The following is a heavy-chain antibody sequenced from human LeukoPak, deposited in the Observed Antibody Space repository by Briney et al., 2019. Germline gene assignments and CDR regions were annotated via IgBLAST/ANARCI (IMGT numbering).Heavy chain of an antibody. D-gene: IGHD3-10*01. CDR2: IYYSGST. J-gene: IGHJ5*02. CDR3: ARRLLWFGEGFDP. V-gene: IGHV4-61*10. Sequence: PSETLSLTCTVSGAFISSGTYYWSWIRQPAGKGLEWIGYIYYSGSTNYNPSLKSRVTISVDTSKNQFSLKLSSVTAADTAVYYCARRLLWFGEGFDPWGQGTLVTVPS. CDR1: GAFISSGTYY.